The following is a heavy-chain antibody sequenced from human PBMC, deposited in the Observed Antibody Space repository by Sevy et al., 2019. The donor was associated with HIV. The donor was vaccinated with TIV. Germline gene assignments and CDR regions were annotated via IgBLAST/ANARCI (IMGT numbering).Heavy chain of an antibody. D-gene: IGHD2-15*01. V-gene: IGHV3-30-3*01. CDR1: GFTFSSYA. CDR3: ARGHIVVVVAATPGYYFDY. Sequence: GGSLRLSCAASGFTFSSYAMHWVRQAPGKGLEWVAVISYDGSNKYYADSVKDRFTISRDNSKNTLYLQMNSLRAEDTAVYYCARGHIVVVVAATPGYYFDYWGQGTLVTVSS. J-gene: IGHJ4*02. CDR2: ISYDGSNK.